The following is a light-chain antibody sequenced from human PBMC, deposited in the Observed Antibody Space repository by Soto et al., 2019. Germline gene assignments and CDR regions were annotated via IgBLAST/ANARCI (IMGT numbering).Light chain of an antibody. CDR2: GAS. CDR3: QQYGSSPLYT. J-gene: IGKJ2*01. CDR1: QSVSSSY. V-gene: IGKV3-20*01. Sequence: EIVLTQSPGTLSLSPGERATLPCRASQSVSSSYLAWYQQKPGQAPRLLIYGASSRATGIPDRFSGSGSGTDFTLTISRLEPDDFAVYYCQQYGSSPLYTFGQGTKLEIK.